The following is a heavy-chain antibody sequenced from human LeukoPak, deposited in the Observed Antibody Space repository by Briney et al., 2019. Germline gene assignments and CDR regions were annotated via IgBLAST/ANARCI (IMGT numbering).Heavy chain of an antibody. Sequence: PSETLSLTCTVSGGSFSDSYWSWIRQPPGKGREGIGYIYDSASTNYNPSLQSRVTISVDPPKNQLSLKMNSVTAAATAVHYCARDRWFDPGGQGTLLTVSS. CDR3: ARDRWFDP. CDR1: GGSFSDSY. V-gene: IGHV4-59*01. J-gene: IGHJ5*02. CDR2: IYDSAST.